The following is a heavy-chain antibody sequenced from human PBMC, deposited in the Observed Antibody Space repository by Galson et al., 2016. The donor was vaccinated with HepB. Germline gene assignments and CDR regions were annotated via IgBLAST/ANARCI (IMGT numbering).Heavy chain of an antibody. CDR3: ARGSGSGWYGGFDY. J-gene: IGHJ4*02. CDR2: IIPVFGTA. Sequence: SVKVSCKASGGTFSSYAISWVRQAPGQGLEWMGGIIPVFGTANYAQKFQGRVTITADISTSTAYMELSSLRSEDTAVYYCARGSGSGWYGGFDYWGQGTLVTVSS. V-gene: IGHV1-69*06. CDR1: GGTFSSYA. D-gene: IGHD6-19*01.